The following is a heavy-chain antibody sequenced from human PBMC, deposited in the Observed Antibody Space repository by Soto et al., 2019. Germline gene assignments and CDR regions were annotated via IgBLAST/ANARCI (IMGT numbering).Heavy chain of an antibody. Sequence: GALRLSCAASGFTFSSYWMSWVRQAPGKGLEWVANIKQDGSEKYYVDSVKGRFTISRDNAKNSLYLQMNSLRAEDTAVYYCARGKYSSGWYYYFDYWGQGTLVTVSS. CDR3: ARGKYSSGWYYYFDY. CDR2: IKQDGSEK. CDR1: GFTFSSYW. V-gene: IGHV3-7*01. D-gene: IGHD6-19*01. J-gene: IGHJ4*02.